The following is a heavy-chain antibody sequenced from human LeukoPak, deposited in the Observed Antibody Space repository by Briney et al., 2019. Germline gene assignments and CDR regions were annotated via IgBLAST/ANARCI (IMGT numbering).Heavy chain of an antibody. V-gene: IGHV4-39*07. J-gene: IGHJ4*02. D-gene: IGHD5-18*01. CDR1: GDSITSGGYY. CDR3: ARVPTGYSYGFSFFDY. CDR2: IYYSGTT. Sequence: PSETLSLTCTVSGDSITSGGYYWGWIRQPPGKGLQWIGSIYYSGTTYYNPSLKSRVTISVDTSKNQFSLKLSSVTAADTAVYYCARVPTGYSYGFSFFDYWGQGTLVTVSS.